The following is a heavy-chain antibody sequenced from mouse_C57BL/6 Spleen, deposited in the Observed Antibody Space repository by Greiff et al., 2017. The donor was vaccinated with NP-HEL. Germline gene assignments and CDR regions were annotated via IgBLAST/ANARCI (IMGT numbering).Heavy chain of an antibody. J-gene: IGHJ2*01. CDR1: GYTFTDYN. V-gene: IGHV1-22*01. CDR3: AKRLTYSSYFDY. D-gene: IGHD1-1*01. Sequence: EVQLQQSGPELVKPGASVKMSCKASGYTFTDYNMHWVKQSHGKSLEWIGYINPNNGGTSYNQKFKGKATLTVNKSSSTAYMELRSLTSEECAVYYYAKRLTYSSYFDYWGQGTTLTVSS. CDR2: INPNNGGT.